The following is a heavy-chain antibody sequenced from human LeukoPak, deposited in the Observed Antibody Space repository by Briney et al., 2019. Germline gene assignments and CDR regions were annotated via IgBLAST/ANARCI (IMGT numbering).Heavy chain of an antibody. V-gene: IGHV3-7*01. D-gene: IGHD3-9*01. CDR1: GFTFTTYW. CDR2: IKQDGSEE. Sequence: GGSLRLSWAASGFTFTTYWMSWVRQAPGKGLEWVANIKQDGSEEYYVDSVKGRFTISRDNAKNSLYLQMNSLRAEDTAAYYCARDRYDILTGYNDAFDVWGQGTKVFVSS. J-gene: IGHJ3*01. CDR3: ARDRYDILTGYNDAFDV.